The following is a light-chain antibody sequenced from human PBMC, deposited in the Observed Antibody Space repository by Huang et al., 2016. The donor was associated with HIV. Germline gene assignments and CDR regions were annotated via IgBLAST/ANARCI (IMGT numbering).Light chain of an antibody. J-gene: IGKJ1*01. CDR3: MQGLQTPWT. CDR2: LGS. CDR1: QSLLRSNGYNY. Sequence: DIVMTQSPLSLPVTPGEPASISCNSSQSLLRSNGYNYLDWYLQKPGLSPQLLIYLGSNRASGVPDRFSGSGSGTDFTLKISRVEADDVGVYYCMQGLQTPWTFGQGTKVEIK. V-gene: IGKV2-28*01.